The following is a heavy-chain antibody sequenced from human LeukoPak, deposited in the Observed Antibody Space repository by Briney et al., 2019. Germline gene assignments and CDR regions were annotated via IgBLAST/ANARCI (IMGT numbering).Heavy chain of an antibody. CDR1: GFTFTSHG. J-gene: IGHJ4*02. D-gene: IGHD4-11*01. V-gene: IGHV3-30*03. CDR3: ARDLEDYNNYGEMGF. CDR2: ISDNGGNI. Sequence: PGGSLRLSCAASGFTFTSHGMHWFRKAPGKGLEWVEAISDNGGNIHYADSVKGRFTISRDNAKNSLYLQMSSLRAEDTAVYYCARDLEDYNNYGEMGFWGQGTLVTVSS.